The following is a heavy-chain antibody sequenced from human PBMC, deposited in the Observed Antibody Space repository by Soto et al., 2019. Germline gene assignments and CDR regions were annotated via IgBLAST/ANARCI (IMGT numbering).Heavy chain of an antibody. CDR2: ISGSGGST. D-gene: IGHD3-3*01. V-gene: IGHV3-23*01. CDR3: AKEGEFWSGDYEYDWFDP. Sequence: EVQLLESGAGLVQPGGSLRLSCAASGFTFSSYAMSWVRQAPGNGLAWVSAISGSGGSTYYADSVKGRFTISRDNSKNTLYLQVNSRRAEDTGVYYCAKEGEFWSGDYEYDWFDPWGQGTLVTVSS. J-gene: IGHJ5*02. CDR1: GFTFSSYA.